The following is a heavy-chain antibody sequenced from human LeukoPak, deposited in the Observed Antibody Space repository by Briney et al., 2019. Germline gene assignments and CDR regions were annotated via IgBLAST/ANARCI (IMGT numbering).Heavy chain of an antibody. CDR2: IIPIFGTA. CDR1: GGTFSSYA. J-gene: IGHJ4*02. D-gene: IGHD6-19*01. Sequence: SVKVSCKASGGTFSSYAISWVRQAPGQGLEWMGGIIPIFGTANYAQKFQVRVTITADRSTSTAYMERSRLRSEDTAVYYCARESAYSSGWYVGGPIDYWGQGTLVTVSS. CDR3: ARESAYSSGWYVGGPIDY. V-gene: IGHV1-69*06.